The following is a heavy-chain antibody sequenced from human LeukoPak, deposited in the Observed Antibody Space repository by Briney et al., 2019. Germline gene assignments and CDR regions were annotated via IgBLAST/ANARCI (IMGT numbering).Heavy chain of an antibody. CDR3: AREYSSFEY. CDR1: GGSISTYY. V-gene: IGHV4-59*01. Sequence: SETLSLTCSVSGGSISTYYWSWIRQAPGEGLEWIGYIHYSGSTDYNSSLRSRVTISVDTSKNQLSLKLRSVTAADTAVYYCAREYSSFEYWGQGTLVTVSS. J-gene: IGHJ4*02. CDR2: IHYSGST. D-gene: IGHD3-22*01.